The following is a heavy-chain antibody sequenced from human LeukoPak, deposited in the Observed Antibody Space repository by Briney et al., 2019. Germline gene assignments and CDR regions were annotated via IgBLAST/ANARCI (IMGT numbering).Heavy chain of an antibody. D-gene: IGHD2-15*01. CDR1: GSTFTGYY. CDR3: ARERTLTSCYDY. CDR2: INPNSGGT. J-gene: IGHJ4*02. Sequence: ASVKVSCKASGSTFTGYYMHWVRQAPGQGREWMGWINPNSGGTNYAQKFQGRVTMTRDTSISTAYMELSRLRSDDTAVYYCARERTLTSCYDYWGQGTLVTVSS. V-gene: IGHV1-2*02.